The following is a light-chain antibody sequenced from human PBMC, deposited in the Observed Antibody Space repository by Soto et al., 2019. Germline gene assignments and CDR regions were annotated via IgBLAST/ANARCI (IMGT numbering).Light chain of an antibody. V-gene: IGLV2-11*01. CDR1: SSDVGGYDF. Sequence: QSALAQPSSVSGSLGQSVTLSCTGTSSDVGGYDFVSWYQQYPGKAPKLIIFDVTERTSGVPDRFSGSKSGNSASLTISGLQVEDEADYYCSSYAGSYILGVFGGGTQLTVL. J-gene: IGLJ3*02. CDR3: SSYAGSYILGV. CDR2: DVT.